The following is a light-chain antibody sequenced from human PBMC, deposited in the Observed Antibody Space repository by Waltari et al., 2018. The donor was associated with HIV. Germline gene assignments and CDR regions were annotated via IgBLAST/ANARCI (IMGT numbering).Light chain of an antibody. Sequence: QSVLAQPPSVSGAPGQRVTISCTGSSSNIGADSPVYWYQHLPGTAPKPLIYGNSNRPSGVPNRFSGSKSDTSASLAITGLQAEDEADYYCQSYDRSLSAWVFGGGTRLNVL. J-gene: IGLJ3*02. CDR1: SSNIGADSP. V-gene: IGLV1-40*01. CDR3: QSYDRSLSAWV. CDR2: GNS.